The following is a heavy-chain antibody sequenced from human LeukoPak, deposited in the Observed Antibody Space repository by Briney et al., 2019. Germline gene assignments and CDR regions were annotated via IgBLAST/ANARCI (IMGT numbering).Heavy chain of an antibody. D-gene: IGHD4-17*01. CDR2: MYNNGNT. CDR3: ARVGGDRVAY. V-gene: IGHV3-53*01. J-gene: IGHJ4*02. Sequence: PGGSLRLSCAASGLTVSSKYMSWVRRAPGKGLEWVSVMYNNGNTHYADSVKGRFTISRDNAKNTLYLQMNSLRPEDTAVYYCARVGGDRVAYWGQGTLVTVSS. CDR1: GLTVSSKY.